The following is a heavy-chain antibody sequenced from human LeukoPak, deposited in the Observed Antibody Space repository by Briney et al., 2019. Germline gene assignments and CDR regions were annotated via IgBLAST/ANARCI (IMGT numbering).Heavy chain of an antibody. CDR2: IWNSGST. J-gene: IGHJ5*02. CDR1: GDSISSRTYY. Sequence: PSQTLSLTCSVSGDSISSRTYYWTRIRQHPEKGLEWIGYIWNSGSTSYNPSLKSRVTISVDTSKNQFSLKLTSMTAADTAVYYCARDASFTFPNWFDPWGQGILVIVSS. V-gene: IGHV4-31*03. D-gene: IGHD2/OR15-2a*01. CDR3: ARDASFTFPNWFDP.